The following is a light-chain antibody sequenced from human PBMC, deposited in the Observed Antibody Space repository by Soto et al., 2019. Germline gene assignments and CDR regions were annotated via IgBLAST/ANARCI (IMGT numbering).Light chain of an antibody. V-gene: IGLV4-69*01. J-gene: IGLJ3*02. CDR2: LNSDGSH. CDR3: QTWGTGVQV. Sequence: VLTQSPSASASLGASVKLTCTLSSGHSSNAIAWHQQQPEKGPRYLMKLNSDGSHNKGDGIPDRFSGSSSGAERYLTISSLQSEDEADYYCQTWGTGVQVFGGGTKLTVL. CDR1: SGHSSNA.